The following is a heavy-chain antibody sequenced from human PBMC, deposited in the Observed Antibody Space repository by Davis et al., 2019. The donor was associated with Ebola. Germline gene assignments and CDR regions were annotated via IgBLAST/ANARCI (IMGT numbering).Heavy chain of an antibody. D-gene: IGHD3-3*01. Sequence: AASVKVSCKASGYTFTSYAMHWVRQAPGQRLEWMGWINAGNGNTKYSQKFQGRVTITRDTSASTAYMELSSLRSEDTAVYYCARAYDFWSGYARFDPRGQGTLVTVSS. CDR3: ARAYDFWSGYARFDP. V-gene: IGHV1-3*01. CDR1: GYTFTSYA. J-gene: IGHJ5*02. CDR2: INAGNGNT.